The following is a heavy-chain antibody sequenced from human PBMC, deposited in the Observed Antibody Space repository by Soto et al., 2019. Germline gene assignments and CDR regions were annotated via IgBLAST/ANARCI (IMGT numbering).Heavy chain of an antibody. CDR3: AKGSWNYYYMDV. V-gene: IGHV3-9*01. J-gene: IGHJ6*03. CDR2: ISWNSGSI. CDR1: GFTFDDYA. Sequence: SGGSLRLSCAASGFTFDDYAMHWVRQAPGKGLEWVSGISWNSGSIGYADSVKGRFTISRDNAKNSLYLQMNSLRAEDTALYYCAKGSWNYYYMDVWGKGTTVTVS.